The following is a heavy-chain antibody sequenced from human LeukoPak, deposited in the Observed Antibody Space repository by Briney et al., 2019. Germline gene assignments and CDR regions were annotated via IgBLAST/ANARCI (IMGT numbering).Heavy chain of an antibody. V-gene: IGHV4-59*12. Sequence: SETLSLSCTVSGGSLTSYYWTWIRQPPGKGLEWIGYIYYNGNINYNPSLKSRVTISVDTSKNQFSLNLRSVTAADTAVYYCARDHWDCSGGSCYSYFDYWGQGTLVTVSS. D-gene: IGHD2-15*01. CDR2: IYYNGNI. CDR1: GGSLTSYY. J-gene: IGHJ4*02. CDR3: ARDHWDCSGGSCYSYFDY.